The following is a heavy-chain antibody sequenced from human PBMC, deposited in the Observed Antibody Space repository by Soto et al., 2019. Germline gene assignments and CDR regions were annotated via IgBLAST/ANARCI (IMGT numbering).Heavy chain of an antibody. V-gene: IGHV4-30-2*01. CDR2: FYHSGST. Sequence: SETLSLTCAVSGGSISSGGYSWSWLRQPPGKGLEWFGYFYHSGSTYYNPSLKSRVTISVDRSKNQFSLKLSSVTAADTAVYYCARAGAGTRENYYYYGMDVWGQGTTVTVSS. D-gene: IGHD1-7*01. J-gene: IGHJ6*02. CDR1: GGSISSGGYS. CDR3: ARAGAGTRENYYYYGMDV.